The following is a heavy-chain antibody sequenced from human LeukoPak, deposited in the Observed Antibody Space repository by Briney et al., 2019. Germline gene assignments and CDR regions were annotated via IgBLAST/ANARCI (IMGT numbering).Heavy chain of an antibody. Sequence: SETLSLTCTVSGGSISSYYWSWIRQPPGKGLEWIGYIYYSGSTYYNPSLKSRVTISVDTSKNQFSLKLSSVTAADTAVYYCASQLIVATRTLFDYWGQGTLVTVSS. CDR1: GGSISSYY. CDR3: ASQLIVATRTLFDY. V-gene: IGHV4-59*12. D-gene: IGHD5-12*01. J-gene: IGHJ4*02. CDR2: IYYSGST.